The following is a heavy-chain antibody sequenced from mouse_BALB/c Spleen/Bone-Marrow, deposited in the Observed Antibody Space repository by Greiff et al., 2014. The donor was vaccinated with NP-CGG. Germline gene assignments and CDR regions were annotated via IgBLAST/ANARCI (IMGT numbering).Heavy chain of an antibody. CDR2: IYPGNVNT. CDR3: ARYGSSYYFDY. CDR1: GYTFTSYY. D-gene: IGHD1-1*01. Sequence: QVQLQQSGPELVKPGASVRISCKASGYTFTSYYIHWAKQRPGQGLEWIGWIYPGNVNTKYNEKFKGKATLTADKSSSAAYMQLSSLTSEDSAVYFCARYGSSYYFDYWGQGTTLTVSS. V-gene: IGHV1S56*01. J-gene: IGHJ2*01.